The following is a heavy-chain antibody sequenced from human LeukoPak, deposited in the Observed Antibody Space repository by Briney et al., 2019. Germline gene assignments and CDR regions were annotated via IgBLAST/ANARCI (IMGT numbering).Heavy chain of an antibody. CDR1: GYTFTSYD. D-gene: IGHD1-7*01. J-gene: IGHJ6*03. V-gene: IGHV1-8*03. CDR2: MNPNSGNT. CDR3: ARVNWNYPVYYYYYMDV. Sequence: ASVKVSCKASGYTFTSYDINWVRQATGQGLEWMGWMNPNSGNTGYAQKFQGRVTITRNTSISTAYMELSSLRSEDTAVHYCARVNWNYPVYYYYYMDVWGKGTTVTVSS.